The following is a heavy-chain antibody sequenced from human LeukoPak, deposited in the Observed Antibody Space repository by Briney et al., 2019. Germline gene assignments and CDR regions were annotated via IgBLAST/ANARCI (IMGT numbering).Heavy chain of an antibody. Sequence: PGGSLRLSCAASGFTFSSYAMSWVRQAPGKGLEWVSAISGSGGGTYYADSVKGRFTISRDNSKNTLYLQMNSLGAEDTAVYYCAKDGMATISYYFDYWGQGTLVTVSS. D-gene: IGHD5-24*01. CDR1: GFTFSSYA. CDR2: ISGSGGGT. V-gene: IGHV3-23*01. CDR3: AKDGMATISYYFDY. J-gene: IGHJ4*02.